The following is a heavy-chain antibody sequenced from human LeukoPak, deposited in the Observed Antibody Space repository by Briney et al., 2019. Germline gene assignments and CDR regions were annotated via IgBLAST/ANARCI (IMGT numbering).Heavy chain of an antibody. CDR1: GFTFSSYG. V-gene: IGHV3-33*06. D-gene: IGHD3-22*01. J-gene: IGHJ4*02. CDR2: IWYDGSNK. CDR3: AKDSSGYYFDDYFDY. Sequence: GGSLRLSCAASGFTFSSYGMHWVRQAPGKGLEWVAVIWYDGSNKYYADSVKGRFTISRDNSKNTLYLQMNSLRAEDTAVYYCAKDSSGYYFDDYFDYWGQGTLVTVSS.